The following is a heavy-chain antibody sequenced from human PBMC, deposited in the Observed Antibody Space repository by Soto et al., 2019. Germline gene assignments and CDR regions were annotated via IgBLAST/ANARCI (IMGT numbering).Heavy chain of an antibody. J-gene: IGHJ5*02. D-gene: IGHD2-2*01. CDR2: TYYRSKWYN. CDR1: GDSVSSNSTT. Sequence: SQTLSLTCAISGDSVSSNSTTWNWMRQSPSRGLEWLGRTYYRSKWYNDYAVSVKSRITINPDTSKNQFSLQLNSVTPEDTAVYYCARVGDCSSTSCRNWFDPWGQGTLVTVSS. V-gene: IGHV6-1*01. CDR3: ARVGDCSSTSCRNWFDP.